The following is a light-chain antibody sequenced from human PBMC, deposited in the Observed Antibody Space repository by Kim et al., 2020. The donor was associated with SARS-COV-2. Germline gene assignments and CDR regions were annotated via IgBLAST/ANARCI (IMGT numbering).Light chain of an antibody. CDR1: KLGDKS. Sequence: SYELTQPPSVSVSPGQTASITCSGDKLGDKSACWYQQKPGQSPVLVIYQDSKRLSGIPERFSGSNSGNTATLSISGTQAMDEADYYSLAWVSSTFVVFGG. V-gene: IGLV3-1*01. CDR2: QDS. CDR3: LAWVSSTFVV. J-gene: IGLJ2*01.